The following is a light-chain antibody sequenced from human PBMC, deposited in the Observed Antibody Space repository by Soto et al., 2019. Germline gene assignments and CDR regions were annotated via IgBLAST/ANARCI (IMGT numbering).Light chain of an antibody. V-gene: IGKV1-5*01. CDR2: DAS. CDR3: QQYAIFSWS. J-gene: IGKJ1*01. Sequence: DIQMTQSPSTLSASVGDRVTISCQASQNINTWLAWYQQKPGKAPKVLDYDASTLQSGVPSRFSGSGSGTEFTLTISSLQPDDFATYYCQQYAIFSWSFGQGTKVEIK. CDR1: QNINTW.